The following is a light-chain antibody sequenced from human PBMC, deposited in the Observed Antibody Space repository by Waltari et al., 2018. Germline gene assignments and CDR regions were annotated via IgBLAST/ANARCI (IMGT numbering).Light chain of an antibody. V-gene: IGLV1-40*01. Sequence: QSVLTQPPSVSGAPGQPIMISCSGRGSNIGAGSDVHWYQQLPGTAPKLVIYENVKRPSGVPDRFSGSKSGTSVSLAITDLQAEDEADYYCQSFDTTQNAWVFGGGTKLIVV. J-gene: IGLJ3*02. CDR2: ENV. CDR1: GSNIGAGSD. CDR3: QSFDTTQNAWV.